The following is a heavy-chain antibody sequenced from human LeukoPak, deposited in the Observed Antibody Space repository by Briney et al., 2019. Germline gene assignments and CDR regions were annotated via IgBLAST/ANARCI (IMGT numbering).Heavy chain of an antibody. CDR1: GYTLTSYY. V-gene: IGHV1-46*01. J-gene: IGHJ4*02. Sequence: GASVKVSCKASGYTLTSYYMHWVRQAPGQGPEWMGVINPSGGSTTSYAQKIQGRVTMTRDTSMSTVTTELSSLRSEDTAVYYCARGTLRYFDFWGQGTLVTVSS. D-gene: IGHD3-9*01. CDR2: INPSGGSTT. CDR3: ARGTLRYFDF.